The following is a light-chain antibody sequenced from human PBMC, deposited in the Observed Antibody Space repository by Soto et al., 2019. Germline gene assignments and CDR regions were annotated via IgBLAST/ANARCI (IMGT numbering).Light chain of an antibody. Sequence: EIVLTQSPGTLSLSPGERATLSCRASQSVSSSYLAWYQQKPGQAPRLLIYGASSRATGIPDRFSGSGYGTDFTLTISRLEPEDFAVYYCQQFDTSPPSTFGQGTRLEIK. J-gene: IGKJ5*01. CDR1: QSVSSSY. V-gene: IGKV3-20*01. CDR2: GAS. CDR3: QQFDTSPPST.